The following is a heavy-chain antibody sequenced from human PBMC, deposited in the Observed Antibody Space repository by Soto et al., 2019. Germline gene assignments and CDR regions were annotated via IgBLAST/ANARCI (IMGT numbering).Heavy chain of an antibody. J-gene: IGHJ3*02. CDR2: IYYSGST. CDR3: ARALILTGYYIHDAFDI. V-gene: IGHV4-59*01. CDR1: GGSISSYY. D-gene: IGHD3-9*01. Sequence: PSETLSLTCTVSGGSISSYYWSLIRQPPGKGLEWIGYIYYSGSTNYNPSLKSRVTISVDTSKNQFSLKLSSVTAADTAVYYCARALILTGYYIHDAFDIWGQGTMVTVSS.